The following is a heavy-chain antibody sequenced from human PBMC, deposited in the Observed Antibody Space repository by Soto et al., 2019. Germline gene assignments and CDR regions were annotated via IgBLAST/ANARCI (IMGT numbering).Heavy chain of an antibody. CDR2: IYYSGST. V-gene: IGHV4-59*08. D-gene: IGHD6-19*01. J-gene: IGHJ4*02. CDR3: ARLRYSSGWFRCDY. CDR1: GGSISSYY. Sequence: SETLSLTCTVSGGSISSYYWSWIRQPPGRGLEWIGYIYYSGSTNYNPSLKSRVTISVDTSKNQFSLKLSSVTAADTAVYYCARLRYSSGWFRCDYWGQGTLVTVSS.